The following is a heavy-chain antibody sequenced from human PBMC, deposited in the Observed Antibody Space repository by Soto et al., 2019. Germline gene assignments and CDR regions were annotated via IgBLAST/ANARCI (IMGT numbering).Heavy chain of an antibody. V-gene: IGHV3-33*01. Sequence: QEHLVESGGGVVQPGRSLRLSCAASGSIFSGYGMHWVRKAPGKGLEWVAVIWYDGSNKYYADSVKGRFTISRDNSKNMLYLQMDSLRAEDTAVYYGARDGIGGTAFRGFCDYWGQGTLVTVSS. CDR2: IWYDGSNK. J-gene: IGHJ4*02. CDR1: GSIFSGYG. CDR3: ARDGIGGTAFRGFCDY. D-gene: IGHD1-7*01.